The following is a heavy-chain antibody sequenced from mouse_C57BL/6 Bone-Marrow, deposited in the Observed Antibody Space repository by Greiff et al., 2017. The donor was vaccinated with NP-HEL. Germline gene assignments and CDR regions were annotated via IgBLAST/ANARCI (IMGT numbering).Heavy chain of an antibody. CDR2: IDPSDSYT. Sequence: QVQLQQPGAELVMPGASVKLSCKASGYTFTSYWMHWVKQRPGQGLEWIGEIDPSDSYTNYNQKFKGKSTLTVDKSSSTAYMQLSSLTSEDSAVYYCARVNDYVFAYWGQGTLVTVSA. J-gene: IGHJ3*01. CDR1: GYTFTSYW. V-gene: IGHV1-69*01. D-gene: IGHD2-4*01. CDR3: ARVNDYVFAY.